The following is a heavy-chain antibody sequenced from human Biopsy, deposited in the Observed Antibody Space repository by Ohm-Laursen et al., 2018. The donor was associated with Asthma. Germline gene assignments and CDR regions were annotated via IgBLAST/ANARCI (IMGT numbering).Heavy chain of an antibody. J-gene: IGHJ6*02. V-gene: IGHV1-18*01. Sequence: SVKVSCKISGYTFNSAGITWVRQAPGQGLEWMGWISVYNGNTKVAQKLQDRVTMITDTSKSTAYMELRSLRSDDTAVYFCARAVDYSHYYGIDVWGQGTTVTVS. CDR1: GYTFNSAG. CDR2: ISVYNGNT. D-gene: IGHD3-10*01. CDR3: ARAVDYSHYYGIDV.